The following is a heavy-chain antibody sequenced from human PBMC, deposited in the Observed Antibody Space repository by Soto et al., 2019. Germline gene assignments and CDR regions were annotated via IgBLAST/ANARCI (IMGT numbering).Heavy chain of an antibody. CDR3: ASSVYYDSSGTS. D-gene: IGHD3-22*01. CDR2: ISYDGSNK. J-gene: IGHJ5*02. V-gene: IGHV3-30-3*01. CDR1: GFTFSSYA. Sequence: QVQLVESGGGVVQPGRSLRPSCAASGFTFSSYAMHWVRQAPGKGLEWVAVISYDGSNKYYADSVKGRFTISRDNSKNTLYLQMNSLRAEDTAVYYCASSVYYDSSGTSWDQGTLVTVSS.